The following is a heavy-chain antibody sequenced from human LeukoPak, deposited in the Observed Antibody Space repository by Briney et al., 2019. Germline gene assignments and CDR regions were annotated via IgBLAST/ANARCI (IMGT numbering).Heavy chain of an antibody. CDR1: GDSISSNY. J-gene: IGHJ4*02. Sequence: PSETLSLTCTVSGDSISSNYWSWIRQPPGKGLEWIGYIYDSWNTKYNPSLKGRVTISGDTSKSQFSLKLSSVTAADTAVYYCARYPLGYFDNWGQGTLVTVSS. CDR3: ARYPLGYFDN. CDR2: IYDSWNT. V-gene: IGHV4-59*08.